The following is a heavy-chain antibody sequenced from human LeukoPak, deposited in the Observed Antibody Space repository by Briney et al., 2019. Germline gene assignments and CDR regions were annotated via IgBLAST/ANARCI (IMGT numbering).Heavy chain of an antibody. V-gene: IGHV4-61*08. Sequence: SQTLSLTCTVSGGSISSGGYYWSWIRQPPGKGLEWIGYTYYSGSTNYNPSLKSRVTISVDTSKNQFSLKLSSVTAADTAVYYCARDLKSSGWYGYYYYGMDVWGQGTTVTVSS. J-gene: IGHJ6*02. CDR3: ARDLKSSGWYGYYYYGMDV. CDR2: TYYSGST. D-gene: IGHD6-19*01. CDR1: GGSISSGGYY.